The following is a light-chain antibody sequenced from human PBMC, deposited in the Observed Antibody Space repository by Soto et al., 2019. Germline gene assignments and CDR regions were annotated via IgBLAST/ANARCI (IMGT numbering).Light chain of an antibody. V-gene: IGKV3-20*01. CDR3: QQYGSLSWT. CDR1: QSVSSSF. Sequence: EIVLTQSPGTLSLSPGERATLSCRASQSVSSSFLAWYQQKPGQAPRLLIYGASNRATGIPDRFSGSGSGTDFTLTISRLEPEDFAVYYCQQYGSLSWTFGQGTKV. J-gene: IGKJ1*01. CDR2: GAS.